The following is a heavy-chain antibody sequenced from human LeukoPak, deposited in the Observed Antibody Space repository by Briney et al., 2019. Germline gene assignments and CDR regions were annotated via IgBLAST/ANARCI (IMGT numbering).Heavy chain of an antibody. Sequence: GESLKISCQASGYTFTNHWIGWVRLMPGIGLEWMGIIYPSDSDRRYSPSFQGQVTISTDKSISAAYLEWNSLEASDTAIYYCVRSQDSDYSPFDYWGQGTLVSVS. CDR1: GYTFTNHW. CDR2: IYPSDSDR. D-gene: IGHD4-11*01. CDR3: VRSQDSDYSPFDY. V-gene: IGHV5-51*01. J-gene: IGHJ4*02.